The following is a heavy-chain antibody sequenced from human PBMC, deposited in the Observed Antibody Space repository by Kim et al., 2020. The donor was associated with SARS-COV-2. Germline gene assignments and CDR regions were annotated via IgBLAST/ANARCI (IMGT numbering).Heavy chain of an antibody. CDR2: INISGSRT. Sequence: GGSLRLSCAASGFTFTNYDISWVRQAPGKGLEWVSIINISGSRTYYTNSVRGRFTISRDNAKNTQFLQMNSLRAEDTAVYYCARVQIWPQRQMDVGGRGTTLTVSS. J-gene: IGHJ6*02. V-gene: IGHV3-23*01. CDR1: GFTFTNYD. D-gene: IGHD6-25*01. CDR3: ARVQIWPQRQMDV.